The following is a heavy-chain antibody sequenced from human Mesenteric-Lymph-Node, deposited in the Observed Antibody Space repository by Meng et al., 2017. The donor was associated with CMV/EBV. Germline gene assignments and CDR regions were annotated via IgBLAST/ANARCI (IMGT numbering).Heavy chain of an antibody. J-gene: IGHJ4*02. V-gene: IGHV4-31*03. CDR2: IYYSGST. D-gene: IGHD6-19*01. CDR1: GGSISSGGYY. Sequence: SETLSLTCTVSGGSISSGGYYWSWIRQHPGKGLEWIGYIYYSGSTYYNPSLKSRVTISVDTSKNQFSLRLSSVTAADTAVYYCARRNLSITVPGGIDYWGQGTLVTVSS. CDR3: ARRNLSITVPGGIDY.